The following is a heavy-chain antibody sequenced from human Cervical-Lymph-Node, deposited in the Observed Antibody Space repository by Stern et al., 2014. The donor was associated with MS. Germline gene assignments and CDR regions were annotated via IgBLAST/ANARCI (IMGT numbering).Heavy chain of an antibody. D-gene: IGHD6-13*01. CDR1: GGSISSGGYY. CDR3: ARGRRIAAAGPRFDP. V-gene: IGHV4-31*03. Sequence: QVQLQESGPGLVKPSQTLSLTCTVSGGSISSGGYYWSWIRQHPGKGLEWLVYIYYSGSTYYNPSLKSRVTISVDTSKNQFSLKLSSVTAADTAVYYCARGRRIAAAGPRFDPWGQGTLVTVSS. CDR2: IYYSGST. J-gene: IGHJ5*02.